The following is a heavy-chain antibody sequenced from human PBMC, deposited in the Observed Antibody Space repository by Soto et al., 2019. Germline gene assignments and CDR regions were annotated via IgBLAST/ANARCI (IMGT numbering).Heavy chain of an antibody. D-gene: IGHD2-2*01. CDR3: ARAVLYCSSTSCPLGFDP. CDR1: GVTFDDYG. CDR2: INWNGGST. V-gene: IGHV3-20*01. Sequence: GGSLRLSCAASGVTFDDYGMSWVRQAPGKGLEWVSGINWNGGSTGYADSVKGRFTISRDNAKNSLYLQMNSLRAEDTALYHCARAVLYCSSTSCPLGFDPWGQGTLVTVSS. J-gene: IGHJ5*02.